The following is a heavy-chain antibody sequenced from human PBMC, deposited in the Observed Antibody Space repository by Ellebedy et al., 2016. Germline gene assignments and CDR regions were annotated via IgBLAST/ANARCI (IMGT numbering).Heavy chain of an antibody. V-gene: IGHV5-51*01. CDR2: IYPDDSTT. CDR3: ATEGVYVVGLLSDAFDM. D-gene: IGHD1-26*01. J-gene: IGHJ3*02. CDR1: GYSFSNYW. Sequence: GESLKISXKASGYSFSNYWIGWVRQMPGKGLEWMGIIYPDDSTTRYSPAFEGQVTISADKSIRTAYLQWSSLKASDTAMYYCATEGVYVVGLLSDAFDMWGQGTRVTVSS.